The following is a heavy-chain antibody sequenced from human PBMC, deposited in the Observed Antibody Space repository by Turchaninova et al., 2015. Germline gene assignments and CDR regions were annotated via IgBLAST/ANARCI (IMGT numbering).Heavy chain of an antibody. CDR2: IYWEGDK. CDR1: WFSLSTSGMC. CDR3: ARGVRYTYGKGSWFDP. J-gene: IGHJ5*02. V-gene: IGHV2-70*01. D-gene: IGHD5-18*01. Sequence: QVTLRESGPALVKPTETPTLTCLFSWFSLSTSGMCVTWILQPPGKALEWLALIYWEGDKYYSSSLKTRLTISKDSSKNQVVLTMTDMDPVDTATYYCARGVRYTYGKGSWFDPWGQGTLVSVSS.